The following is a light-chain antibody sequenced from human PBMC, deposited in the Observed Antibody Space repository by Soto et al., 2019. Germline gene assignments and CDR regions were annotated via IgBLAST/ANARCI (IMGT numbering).Light chain of an antibody. CDR1: ITDVGGYIH. J-gene: IGLJ2*01. Sequence: QSALTQPASVSGSPGQSITIPCTGTITDVGGYIHVSWYQQHPGKAPKLIIYDITNPPSGVSNLSSGSKSANTASLTISGLQDEEADDYYCSSYTGSGSLLFGGGTQLTVL. V-gene: IGLV2-14*03. CDR2: DIT. CDR3: SSYTGSGSLL.